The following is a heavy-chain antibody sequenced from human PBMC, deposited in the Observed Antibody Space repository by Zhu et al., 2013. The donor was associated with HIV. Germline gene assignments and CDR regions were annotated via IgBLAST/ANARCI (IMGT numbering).Heavy chain of an antibody. CDR2: IYHSGKT. V-gene: IGHV4-38-2*02. Sequence: QVQLQESGPGLVKPSETLSLTCAVSGYSVSNSYHWDWIRQSPGKGLEWIGSIYHSGKTYHNPSLKSRVTISVDTSKNHFSLKLSSLRSEDTAVYYCAREFDYDFWPDYWGQGTLVTVSS. CDR3: AREFDYDFWPDY. CDR1: GYSVSNSYH. J-gene: IGHJ4*02. D-gene: IGHD3-3*01.